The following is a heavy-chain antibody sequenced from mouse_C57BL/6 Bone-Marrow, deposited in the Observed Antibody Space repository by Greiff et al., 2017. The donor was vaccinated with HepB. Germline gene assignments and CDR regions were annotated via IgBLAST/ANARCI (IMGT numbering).Heavy chain of an antibody. CDR1: GYTFTSYW. J-gene: IGHJ1*03. D-gene: IGHD6-1*01. CDR3: AASYWYFDV. CDR2: IDPSDSYT. V-gene: IGHV1-50*01. Sequence: QVQLQQPGAELVKPGASVKLSCKASGYTFTSYWMQWVKQRPGQGLEWIGEIDPSDSYTNYNQKFKGKATLTVDTSSSTAYMQLSSLTSEDSAVYYGAASYWYFDVWGTGTTVTVSS.